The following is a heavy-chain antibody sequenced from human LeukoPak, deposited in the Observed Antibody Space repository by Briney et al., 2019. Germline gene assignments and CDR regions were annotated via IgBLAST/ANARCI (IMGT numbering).Heavy chain of an antibody. D-gene: IGHD3-10*01. V-gene: IGHV3-49*04. J-gene: IGHJ6*03. CDR3: TRDYGSGPFLPDYYYYMDV. CDR2: IRSKAYGGTT. CDR1: GFTFSSYE. Sequence: PGGSLRLSCAASGFTFSSYEMNWVRQAPGKGLEWVGFIRSKAYGGTTEYAASVKGRFTISRDDSKSIAYLQMNSLKTEDTAVYYCTRDYGSGPFLPDYYYYMDVWGKGTTVTISS.